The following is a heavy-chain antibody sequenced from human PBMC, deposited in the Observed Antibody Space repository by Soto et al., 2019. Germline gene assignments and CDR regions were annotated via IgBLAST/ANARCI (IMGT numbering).Heavy chain of an antibody. J-gene: IGHJ4*02. Sequence: GGSLRLSCAATDFRVNTYWISWVRQAPGKGLEWVANIMRDGSEKYYVDSVMGRFTISRDNAKNSLYLQMNSLRAEDTAVYYCARGHTILGYWGQGTLVTVSS. CDR1: DFRVNTYW. CDR3: ARGHTILGY. D-gene: IGHD3-3*01. V-gene: IGHV3-7*01. CDR2: IMRDGSEK.